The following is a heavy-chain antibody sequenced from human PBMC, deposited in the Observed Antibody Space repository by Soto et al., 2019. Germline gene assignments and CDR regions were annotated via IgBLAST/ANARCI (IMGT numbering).Heavy chain of an antibody. D-gene: IGHD2-2*01. V-gene: IGHV4-30-2*01. CDR3: ARGLGYCSTTTCSEDWFDP. J-gene: IGHJ5*02. CDR1: GDAIISGDNS. Sequence: PSETLSLTCTVSGDAIISGDNSCSCIRQPPCHGLEWIGYIFRSGSSFSNPSLRSRVTLSVDTSKNQFSLSLSTVTAADTALYYCARGLGYCSTTTCSEDWFDPWGPGTLVTVSS. CDR2: IFRSGSS.